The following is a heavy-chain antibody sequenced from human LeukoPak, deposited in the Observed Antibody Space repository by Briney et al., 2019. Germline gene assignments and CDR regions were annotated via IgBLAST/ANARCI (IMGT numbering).Heavy chain of an antibody. V-gene: IGHV3-23*01. D-gene: IGHD3-22*01. CDR3: AKMLAVVRTTYPVDF. CDR2: ISGSGGST. Sequence: GGSLRLSCAVSGFTFSSYAIRWVPQAPGKGMVCVSDISGSGGSTYYADSVKGRFTISRDNSKNMLYLQMNSLRGEDTAIYYCAKMLAVVRTTYPVDFWGQGTLVTVSS. J-gene: IGHJ4*02. CDR1: GFTFSSYA.